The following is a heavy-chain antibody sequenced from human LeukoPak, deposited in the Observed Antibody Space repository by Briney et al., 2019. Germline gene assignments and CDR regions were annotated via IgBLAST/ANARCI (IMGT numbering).Heavy chain of an antibody. CDR1: GGSISSYY. D-gene: IGHD2-2*01. Sequence: SETLSLTCTVSGGSISSYYWSWIRQPPGKGLEWIGYIYYSGSTNYNPSLKSRVTISVDTSKNQFSLKLSSVTAADTAVYYCARVPAAQIFDYWGQGTLVTVSS. V-gene: IGHV4-59*01. CDR3: ARVPAAQIFDY. CDR2: IYYSGST. J-gene: IGHJ4*02.